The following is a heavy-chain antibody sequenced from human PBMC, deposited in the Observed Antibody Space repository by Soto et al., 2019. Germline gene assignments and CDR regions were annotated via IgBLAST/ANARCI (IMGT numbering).Heavy chain of an antibody. CDR1: GFTFTDHG. J-gene: IGHJ1*01. V-gene: IGHV3-30*19. CDR2: ISFNGIDR. D-gene: IGHD5-12*01. CDR3: GSGGGRKGHDTRLYD. Sequence: QLVASGGGVVQPGTSLKLSCVTSGFTFTDHGIHWVRQAPGKGLEWVADISFNGIDRWYEDSVEGPFLIFRDNFKGTAYLPMNGLPLKDTAMHSCGSGGGRKGHDTRLYDWGQGPLVTVSS.